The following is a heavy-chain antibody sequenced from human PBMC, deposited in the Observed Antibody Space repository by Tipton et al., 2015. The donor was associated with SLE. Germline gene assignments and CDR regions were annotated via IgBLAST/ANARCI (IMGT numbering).Heavy chain of an antibody. Sequence: SLRLSCAASGFIFSDYAMSWVRQAPGKGLELVSSISGSGGETHYADSVKGRFTISRDSSKNTLYLQMNSLRAEDTAVYFCARGGFREFLSPSGLAGFDYWGQGALVTVSS. CDR3: ARGGFREFLSPSGLAGFDY. CDR2: ISGSGGET. CDR1: GFIFSDYA. D-gene: IGHD3-10*01. J-gene: IGHJ4*02. V-gene: IGHV3-23*01.